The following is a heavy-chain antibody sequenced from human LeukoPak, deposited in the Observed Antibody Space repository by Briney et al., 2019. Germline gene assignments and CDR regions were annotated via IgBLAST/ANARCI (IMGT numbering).Heavy chain of an antibody. V-gene: IGHV3-74*01. CDR1: GFPFSGYW. D-gene: IGHD3-10*01. Sequence: GGSLRLSCAASGFPFSGYWMHWVRQAPGKGLVWVSRINSDGSSTSYADSVKGRFTISRDNAKNTLYLQMNSLRAEDTAVYYCYYFGSGSYSVADYWGQEILVTVSS. CDR2: INSDGSST. J-gene: IGHJ4*02. CDR3: YYFGSGSYSVADY.